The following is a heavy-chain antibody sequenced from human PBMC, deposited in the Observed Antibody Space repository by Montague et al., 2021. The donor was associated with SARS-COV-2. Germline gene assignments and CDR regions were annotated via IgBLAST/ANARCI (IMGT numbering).Heavy chain of an antibody. Sequence: TNYNPSLKSRVTISIDTSKNQFSLELSSVTAADMAVYYCESPGGYCTGGSCYYFYWGQGTLVSVSS. V-gene: IGHV4-59*01. CDR3: ESPGGYCTGGSCYYFY. J-gene: IGHJ4*02. D-gene: IGHD2-15*01. CDR2: T.